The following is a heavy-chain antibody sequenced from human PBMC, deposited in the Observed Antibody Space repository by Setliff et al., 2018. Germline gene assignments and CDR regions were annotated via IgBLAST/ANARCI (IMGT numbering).Heavy chain of an antibody. CDR3: AISSLSICTGGNCPNVFDI. D-gene: IGHD2-8*02. J-gene: IGHJ3*02. CDR2: INVGGGST. V-gene: IGHV1-46*01. Sequence: GASVKVSCKASGYTFTRYYMYWVRQAPGQGLEWMAIINVGGGSTTYAQKFQGRVTMTRDTSTSTAHMELRSLKSDDTAVYYCAISSLSICTGGNCPNVFDIWGQGTMVTVSS. CDR1: GYTFTRYY.